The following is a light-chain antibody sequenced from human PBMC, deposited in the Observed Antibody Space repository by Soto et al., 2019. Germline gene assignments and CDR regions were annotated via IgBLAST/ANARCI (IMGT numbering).Light chain of an antibody. CDR1: SSDVGGYNY. CDR3: CSYAGSNRV. J-gene: IGLJ3*02. V-gene: IGLV2-8*01. CDR2: DVS. Sequence: QSALTQPPSASGSPGQSVTISCTGTSSDVGGYNYVSWYQQHPGKAPKLIIYDVSERPSGVPDRFSGSKSGNTASLTVSGLQAEDEADYYCCSYAGSNRVFGGGTKVTVL.